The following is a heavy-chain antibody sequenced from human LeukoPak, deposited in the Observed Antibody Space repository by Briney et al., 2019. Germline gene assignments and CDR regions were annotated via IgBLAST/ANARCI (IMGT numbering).Heavy chain of an antibody. CDR1: GFTVSSNH. CDR3: AREGDGYNLHYFAY. J-gene: IGHJ4*02. D-gene: IGHD5-24*01. V-gene: IGHV3-66*01. CDR2: IYGGGNT. Sequence: GGSLRLSCAASGFTVSSNHMTWVRQAPGKGLECVSVIYGGGNTHYADSVKGRFTISRDSSKNTLYLQMNSLRAEDTAVYYCAREGDGYNLHYFAYWGQGTLVTVSS.